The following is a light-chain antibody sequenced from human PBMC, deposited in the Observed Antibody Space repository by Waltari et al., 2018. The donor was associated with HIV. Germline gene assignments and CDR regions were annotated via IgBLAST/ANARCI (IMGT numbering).Light chain of an antibody. CDR1: SSNIGSNI. J-gene: IGLJ3*02. Sequence: QSVLTQPPSASGTPGQRVSISCSGSSSNIGSNIVNWYQQLPGTAPKLLIYSNNQRPSGFPDRFSGSKSGTSASLAIRGLQSEDEADYYCAAWDDSLNAWVFGGGTKLTVL. CDR3: AAWDDSLNAWV. V-gene: IGLV1-44*01. CDR2: SNN.